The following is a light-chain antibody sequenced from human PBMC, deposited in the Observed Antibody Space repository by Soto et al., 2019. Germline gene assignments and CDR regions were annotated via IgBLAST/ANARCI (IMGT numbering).Light chain of an antibody. CDR1: KNDIGVYDF. CDR2: EVV. V-gene: IGLV2-8*01. J-gene: IGLJ1*01. Sequence: QSALTQAPCASGCPGQSVTISCTGTKNDIGVYDFVSWYQHHPGKAPRLIIYEVVQRPSGVPDRFSGSKSGNTASLTVSGLQAADEADYFCKSYAGSNTYVFGSGTKVTVL. CDR3: KSYAGSNTYV.